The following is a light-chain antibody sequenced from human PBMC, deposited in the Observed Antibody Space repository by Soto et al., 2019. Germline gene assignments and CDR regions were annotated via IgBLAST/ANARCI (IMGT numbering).Light chain of an antibody. J-gene: IGLJ1*01. CDR1: GSDVGAYKY. CDR2: EVD. Sequence: QSALTQPPSASGSPGQSLTISCAGTGSDVGAYKYVSWYQQHPGKAPKLIIYEVDKRPSGVPDRFSGSKSGNTASLTVSGLQAEDEADYYCSSYGGSNIPLSGVGTGTKATV. V-gene: IGLV2-8*01. CDR3: SSYGGSNIPLSG.